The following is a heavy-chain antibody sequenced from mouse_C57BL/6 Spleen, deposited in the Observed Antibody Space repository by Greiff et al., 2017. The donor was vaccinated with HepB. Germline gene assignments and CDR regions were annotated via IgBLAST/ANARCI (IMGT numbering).Heavy chain of an antibody. Sequence: EVMLVESGGGLVKPGGSLKLSCAASGFTFSSYAMSWVRQTPEKRLEWVATISDGGSYTYYPDNVKGRFTISRDNAKNNLYLQMSHLKSEDTAMYYCAIVPITTVVGDYWGQGTTLTVSS. CDR1: GFTFSSYA. J-gene: IGHJ2*01. CDR2: ISDGGSYT. D-gene: IGHD1-1*01. CDR3: AIVPITTVVGDY. V-gene: IGHV5-4*03.